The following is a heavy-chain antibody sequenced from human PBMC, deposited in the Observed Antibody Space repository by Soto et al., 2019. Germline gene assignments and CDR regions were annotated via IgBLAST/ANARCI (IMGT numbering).Heavy chain of an antibody. V-gene: IGHV3-23*01. Sequence: EVQLLESGGGLAQPGGSLRLSCAASGFTFRNNVLSWVRQAPGKGLDWVSGITGSGRDTYYADSVKGRFTISRDNSKNMVFLQMNSLRAEDTALYYCAKGAAFYYYYGMDVWGQGTTVTVSS. J-gene: IGHJ6*02. D-gene: IGHD2-15*01. CDR2: ITGSGRDT. CDR3: AKGAAFYYYYGMDV. CDR1: GFTFRNNV.